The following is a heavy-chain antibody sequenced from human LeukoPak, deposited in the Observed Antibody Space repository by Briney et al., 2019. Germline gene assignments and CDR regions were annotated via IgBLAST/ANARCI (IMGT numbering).Heavy chain of an antibody. CDR1: GFIFSDYY. J-gene: IGHJ2*01. Sequence: GGSLRLSCAASGFIFSDYYMDWVRQAPGKGLEWVGRSRNKANNYVTEYAASVTGRFTISRGASKNSLYLQMNSLKTEDTAMYYCTRYDYDNYSLWGRGTLVTVSS. CDR3: TRYDYDNYSL. CDR2: SRNKANNYVT. D-gene: IGHD4-11*01. V-gene: IGHV3-72*01.